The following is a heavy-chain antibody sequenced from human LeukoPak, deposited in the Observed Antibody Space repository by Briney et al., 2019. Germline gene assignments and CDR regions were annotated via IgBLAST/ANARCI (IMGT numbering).Heavy chain of an antibody. CDR1: GFTFDDYG. J-gene: IGHJ4*02. Sequence: GGSLRLSCAASGFTFDDYGMSWVRQAPGKGLEWVSGINWNGVSTGYVDSVKGRFTISRDNAKNSLYLQMNSLGAEDTALYYCARDILYDSSGYYLDYWGQGTLVTVSS. V-gene: IGHV3-20*04. CDR2: INWNGVST. CDR3: ARDILYDSSGYYLDY. D-gene: IGHD3-22*01.